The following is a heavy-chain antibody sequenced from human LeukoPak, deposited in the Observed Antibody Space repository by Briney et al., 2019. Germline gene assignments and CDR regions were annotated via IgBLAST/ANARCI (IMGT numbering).Heavy chain of an antibody. Sequence: GGSLRLSCAASGFTVSSNYMSWVRQAPGKGLEWVSVIYSGGSTYYADSVKGRFTISRDNSKNTLYLQMNSLRAEDTAVYYCAKDRIAAAGTGWFDPWGQGTLVTVSS. D-gene: IGHD6-13*01. CDR3: AKDRIAAAGTGWFDP. V-gene: IGHV3-53*05. J-gene: IGHJ5*02. CDR2: IYSGGST. CDR1: GFTVSSNY.